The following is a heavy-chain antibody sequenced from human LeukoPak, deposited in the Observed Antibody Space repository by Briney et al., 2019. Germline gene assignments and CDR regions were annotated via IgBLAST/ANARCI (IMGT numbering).Heavy chain of an antibody. V-gene: IGHV4-34*01. CDR1: GGSFSGYY. Sequence: SETLSLICAVYGGSFSGYYWSWIRQPPGKGLEWIGEINHSGSTNYNPSLKSRVTISVDTSKNQFSLKLSSVTAADTAVYYCAIFGELLVYWGQGTLVTVSS. D-gene: IGHD3-10*01. CDR3: AIFGELLVY. J-gene: IGHJ4*02. CDR2: INHSGST.